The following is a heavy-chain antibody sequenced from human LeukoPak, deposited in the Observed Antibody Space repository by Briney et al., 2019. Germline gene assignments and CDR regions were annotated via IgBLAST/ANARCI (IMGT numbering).Heavy chain of an antibody. Sequence: GGSLRLSCAASGFTFSSYWMSWVRQAPGKGLEWVANIKQDGSEKYYVDSVKGRFTTSRDNAKNSLYLQMNSLRAEDTAVYYCARDLYYDSSGYYYEYFDYWGQGTLVTVSS. V-gene: IGHV3-7*01. D-gene: IGHD3-22*01. CDR3: ARDLYYDSSGYYYEYFDY. J-gene: IGHJ4*02. CDR2: IKQDGSEK. CDR1: GFTFSSYW.